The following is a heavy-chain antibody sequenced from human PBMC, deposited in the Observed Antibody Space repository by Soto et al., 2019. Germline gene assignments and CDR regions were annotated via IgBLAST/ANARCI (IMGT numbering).Heavy chain of an antibody. CDR2: IYYSAST. Sequence: WTWIRQRPGKGLEWIGYIYYSASTYYSPSLKSRLSISLDTSKNQFSLRLSSVTAADTAMYYCARARLRAVYAFDIWGQGTMVTVSS. D-gene: IGHD5-12*01. CDR3: ARARLRAVYAFDI. J-gene: IGHJ3*02. V-gene: IGHV4-31*02.